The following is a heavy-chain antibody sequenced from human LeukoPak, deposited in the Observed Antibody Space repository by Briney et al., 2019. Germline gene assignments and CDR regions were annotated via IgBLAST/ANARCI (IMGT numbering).Heavy chain of an antibody. Sequence: SVKVSCKAPGDTLITHYISWVRQAPGQGLEWVGRIVPVIGVATFAQSLQGRVIITADRSTNTAYMELSSLRFEDSAVYFCARHSSRGHYYDFDFWGQGSLVTVSS. D-gene: IGHD3-22*01. CDR2: IVPVIGVA. V-gene: IGHV1-69*02. CDR3: ARHSSRGHYYDFDF. CDR1: GDTLITHY. J-gene: IGHJ4*02.